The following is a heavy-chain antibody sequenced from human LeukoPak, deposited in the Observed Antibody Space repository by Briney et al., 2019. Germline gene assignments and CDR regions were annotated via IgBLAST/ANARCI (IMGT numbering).Heavy chain of an antibody. D-gene: IGHD3-10*01. Sequence: GGSLRLSCAASGFTFSSYSMNWVRQAPGKGLEWVSSISSSSSYIYYADSVKGRFTISRDNAKNSLYLQMTRLRAEDTAVSYCARDPWFGELHYFDYWGQGTLVTVSS. CDR2: ISSSSSYI. CDR3: ARDPWFGELHYFDY. V-gene: IGHV3-21*01. CDR1: GFTFSSYS. J-gene: IGHJ4*02.